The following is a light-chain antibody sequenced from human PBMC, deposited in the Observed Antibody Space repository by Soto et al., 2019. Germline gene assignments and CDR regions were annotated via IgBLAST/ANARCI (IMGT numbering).Light chain of an antibody. V-gene: IGLV4-69*01. CDR2: LNSDGSH. J-gene: IGLJ2*01. Sequence: QPVLTQSPSASASLGASVKLTCTLSSGHSSYAIAWHQQQPEKGPRYLMKLNSDGSHSKGDGIPDRFSGSSSGAERYLTISSLQSDDEADYYCQTWGSGIPVVFGGETKLTVL. CDR3: QTWGSGIPVV. CDR1: SGHSSYA.